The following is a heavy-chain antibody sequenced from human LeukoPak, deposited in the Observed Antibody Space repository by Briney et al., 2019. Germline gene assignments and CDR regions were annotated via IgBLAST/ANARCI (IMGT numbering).Heavy chain of an antibody. CDR2: ISSSSRYK. D-gene: IGHD6-6*01. CDR1: GFTFSSYI. Sequence: PGGSLRLSCAASGFTFSSYIMNWVRQAPGKGLEWVSSISSSSRYKYYADSVKGRFTISRDNAKNSLYLQMNSLRAEDTAVYYCARSSIVPPRQKEYFQHWGQGTLVTVSS. J-gene: IGHJ1*01. V-gene: IGHV3-21*01. CDR3: ARSSIVPPRQKEYFQH.